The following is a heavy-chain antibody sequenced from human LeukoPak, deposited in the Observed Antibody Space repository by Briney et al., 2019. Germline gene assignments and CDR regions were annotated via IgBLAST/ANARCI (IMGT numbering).Heavy chain of an antibody. D-gene: IGHD5-24*01. V-gene: IGHV1-2*06. J-gene: IGHJ4*02. CDR1: GYTFTGNY. Sequence: ASVKVFCKTSGYTFTGNYMHWVRQAPGQGLEWIGRINPNSGGTNLAQKFQGRVTMTRDTSISTAYMELSRLRSDGTAVYYCAREGDGFNSWAYFDYWGQGILVTVSS. CDR2: INPNSGGT. CDR3: AREGDGFNSWAYFDY.